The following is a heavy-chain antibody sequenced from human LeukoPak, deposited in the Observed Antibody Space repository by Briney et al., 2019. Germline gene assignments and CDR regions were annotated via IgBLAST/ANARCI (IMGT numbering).Heavy chain of an antibody. CDR2: LTGCGCHT. CDR1: GFTFSSYA. D-gene: IGHD3-10*01. CDR3: VKFRGIQHYDYHMDV. Sequence: PGGSLRLSCAASGFTFSSYAMSCVPQAPGKALEWVSGLTGCGCHTFYADSVKGRFPISRDNSKNTLSLQMNRLRAEDAAVYYCVKFRGIQHYDYHMDVWGKGTTVTVSS. J-gene: IGHJ6*03. V-gene: IGHV3-23*01.